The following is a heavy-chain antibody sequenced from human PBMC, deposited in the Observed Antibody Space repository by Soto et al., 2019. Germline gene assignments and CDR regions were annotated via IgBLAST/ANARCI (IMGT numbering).Heavy chain of an antibody. Sequence: ASVKVSCKASGYTFLNYGIHWVRQAPGQRLEWMGWINAGNGNTKYSQKFQDRVTITRDTSATTAYMELSSLRSEDTSVFYCARSGYSSGWYPWYFDFCGRGTMVTVYS. CDR2: INAGNGNT. J-gene: IGHJ2*01. CDR3: ARSGYSSGWYPWYFDF. V-gene: IGHV1-3*01. D-gene: IGHD6-19*01. CDR1: GYTFLNYG.